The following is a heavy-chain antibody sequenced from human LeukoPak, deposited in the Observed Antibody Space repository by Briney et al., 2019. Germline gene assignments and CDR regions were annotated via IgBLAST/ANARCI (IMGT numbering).Heavy chain of an antibody. J-gene: IGHJ4*02. CDR3: AKVIGYTYDFDY. D-gene: IGHD5-18*01. Sequence: GGSLRLSCAASGFTFSSDAMTWVRQAPGKGLEWVSAISGSGVSTYYADSVKGRFTISRDNSKNTLYLQMNSLRAEDTAVYYCAKVIGYTYDFDYWGQGTLVTVSS. CDR2: ISGSGVST. V-gene: IGHV3-23*01. CDR1: GFTFSSDA.